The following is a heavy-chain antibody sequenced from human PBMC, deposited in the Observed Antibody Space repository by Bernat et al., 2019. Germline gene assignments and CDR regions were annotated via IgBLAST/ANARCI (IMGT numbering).Heavy chain of an antibody. CDR3: ARGTITDLWFDY. V-gene: IGHV3-33*01. J-gene: IGHJ4*02. CDR2: IWYDGSNK. Sequence: QVQLVESGGGVVQPGRSLRLSCAASGFTFSSYGMHWVRQAPGKGLEWVAVIWYDGSNKYYADSVKGRFTISRDNSKNTLYLHMNSLRAEDTAVYYCARGTITDLWFDYWRQGTLITVSS. D-gene: IGHD1-14*01. CDR1: GFTFSSYG.